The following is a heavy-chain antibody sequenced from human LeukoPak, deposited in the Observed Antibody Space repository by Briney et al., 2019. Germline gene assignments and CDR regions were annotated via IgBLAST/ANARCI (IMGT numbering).Heavy chain of an antibody. CDR2: IYYSGST. Sequence: SQTLSLTCTVSSGSISSGNYYWSWIRQPAGKGLEWIGYIYYSGSTNYNPSLKSRVTISVDTSKNQFSLKLSSVTAADTAVYYCARAGDYDFWSGYFDYYYMDVWGKGTTVTVSS. V-gene: IGHV4-61*10. J-gene: IGHJ6*03. CDR1: SGSISSGNYY. D-gene: IGHD3-3*01. CDR3: ARAGDYDFWSGYFDYYYMDV.